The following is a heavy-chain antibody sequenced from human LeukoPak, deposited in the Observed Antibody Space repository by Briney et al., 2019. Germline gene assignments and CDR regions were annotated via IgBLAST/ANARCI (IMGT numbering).Heavy chain of an antibody. V-gene: IGHV4-34*01. CDR3: ARGRSITGTTKDYYYYYMDV. J-gene: IGHJ6*03. CDR2: INHSGST. D-gene: IGHD1-7*01. Sequence: SETLSLTCAVYGGSFSGYYWSWIRQPPGKGLEWIGEINHSGSTNYNPSLKSRVTISVDTSKNQFSLKLGSVTAADTAVYYCARGRSITGTTKDYYYYYMDVWSKGTTVTVSS. CDR1: GGSFSGYY.